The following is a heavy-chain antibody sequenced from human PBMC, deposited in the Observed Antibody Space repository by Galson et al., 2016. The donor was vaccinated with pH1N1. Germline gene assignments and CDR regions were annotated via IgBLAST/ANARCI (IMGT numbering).Heavy chain of an antibody. Sequence: SVKVSCKASGGTFGSFGINWVRQAPGRGLEWMGGIIPIFNTAKYARNFQGRVTITADESTTTAYMELSSLRSDDTAVYFCAREDYYDTDLSDWYFDLWGRGTLVTVSS. V-gene: IGHV1-69*13. CDR1: GGTFGSFG. J-gene: IGHJ2*01. CDR2: IIPIFNTA. CDR3: AREDYYDTDLSDWYFDL. D-gene: IGHD3-22*01.